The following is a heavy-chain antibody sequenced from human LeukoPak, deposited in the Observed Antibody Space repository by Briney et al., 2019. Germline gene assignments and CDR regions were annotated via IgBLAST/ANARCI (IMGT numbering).Heavy chain of an antibody. CDR3: ARESVLEWLFSNYYYYYMDV. J-gene: IGHJ6*03. Sequence: GASVKVSCKASGYTFTSYDINWVRQATGQGLEWMGWMNPNSGNTGYAQKFRGRVTMTRNTSISTAYMELSSLRSEDTAVYYCARESVLEWLFSNYYYYYMDVWGKGTTVTVSS. D-gene: IGHD3-3*01. V-gene: IGHV1-8*01. CDR1: GYTFTSYD. CDR2: MNPNSGNT.